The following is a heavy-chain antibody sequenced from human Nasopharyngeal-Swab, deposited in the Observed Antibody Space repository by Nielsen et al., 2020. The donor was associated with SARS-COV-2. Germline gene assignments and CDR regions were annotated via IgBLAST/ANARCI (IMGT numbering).Heavy chain of an antibody. Sequence: GESLKISCAASGFTFSSYDMHWVRQATGKGLEWVSAIGTAGDTYYPGSVKGRFTISRENAKNSLYLQMNSLRAGDTAVYYCARTYVAEDYYYGMDVWGQGTTVTVSS. CDR1: GFTFSSYD. V-gene: IGHV3-13*01. D-gene: IGHD3-16*01. CDR2: IGTAGDT. CDR3: ARTYVAEDYYYGMDV. J-gene: IGHJ6*02.